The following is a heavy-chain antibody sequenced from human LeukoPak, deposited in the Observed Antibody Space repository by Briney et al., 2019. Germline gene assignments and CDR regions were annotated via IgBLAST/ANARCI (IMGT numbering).Heavy chain of an antibody. J-gene: IGHJ4*02. CDR1: GFTFSSYE. CDR3: ARGLSYYDILTGYAFDY. Sequence: GGSLRLSCAASGFTFSSYEMNWVRQAPGKGLEWVSYISSSGSTIYYADSVKGRFTISRDNAKNSLYLQMNSLRAEDTAVYYCARGLSYYDILTGYAFDYWGQGTLVTVSS. CDR2: ISSSGSTI. D-gene: IGHD3-9*01. V-gene: IGHV3-48*03.